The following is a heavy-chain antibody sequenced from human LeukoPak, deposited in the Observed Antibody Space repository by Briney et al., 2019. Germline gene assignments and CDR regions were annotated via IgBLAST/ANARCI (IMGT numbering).Heavy chain of an antibody. CDR2: INHSGSI. CDR1: GGSIIRNSYY. J-gene: IGHJ3*02. CDR3: ARRVGTRARAAFDI. Sequence: SETRSLTCTLSGGSIIRNSYYWGWIREPPWKGLEWIGVINHSGSINYNPSLKRRFTISVDTSKHKFSLRLSDVTAADTAVYYCARRVGTRARAAFDIWGQGTMVTVSS. D-gene: IGHD1-26*01. V-gene: IGHV4-39*07.